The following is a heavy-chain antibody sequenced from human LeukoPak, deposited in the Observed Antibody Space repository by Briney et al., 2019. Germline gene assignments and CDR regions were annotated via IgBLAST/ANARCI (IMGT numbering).Heavy chain of an antibody. CDR2: IYHSGST. J-gene: IGHJ5*02. CDR1: GYSISSGYY. Sequence: PSETLSLTCAVSGYSISSGYYWGWIRQPPGKGLEWIGSIYHSGSTYYNPSLKSRVTISVDTSKNQFSLTLSSVTAADTAVYYCARHWPRYNYDILTGYYNTSYNWFDPWGQGTLVTVSS. V-gene: IGHV4-38-2*01. D-gene: IGHD3-9*01. CDR3: ARHWPRYNYDILTGYYNTSYNWFDP.